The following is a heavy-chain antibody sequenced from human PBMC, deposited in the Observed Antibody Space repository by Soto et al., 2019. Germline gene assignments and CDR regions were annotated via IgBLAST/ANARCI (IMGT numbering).Heavy chain of an antibody. J-gene: IGHJ4*02. Sequence: GGSLRLSCIGSGFSFSAYNMNWVRQAPGKGLEWVSSIKVGSSRVYQPDSMKGRFTISRDNSKNTLYLQMNSLRAEDTAVYYCASEQLAVLRGVLDYWGQGTLVTVSS. CDR3: ASEQLAVLRGVLDY. D-gene: IGHD1-1*01. CDR1: GFSFSAYN. CDR2: IKVGSSRV. V-gene: IGHV3-21*01.